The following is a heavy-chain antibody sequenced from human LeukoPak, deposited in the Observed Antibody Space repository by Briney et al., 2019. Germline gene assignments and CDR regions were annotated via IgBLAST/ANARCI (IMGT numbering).Heavy chain of an antibody. J-gene: IGHJ4*02. V-gene: IGHV3-23*01. CDR2: ISGSGANT. Sequence: PGGSLRRSCEASGVTFRSYGRSWVRQAPGKGLEWVAGISGSGANTYYADSVKGRFIISRDSSKNTLYLQMNSLRVEDTAVYYCAALDTAMVTSGGYWGQGTLVTVSS. D-gene: IGHD5-18*01. CDR1: GVTFRSYG. CDR3: AALDTAMVTSGGY.